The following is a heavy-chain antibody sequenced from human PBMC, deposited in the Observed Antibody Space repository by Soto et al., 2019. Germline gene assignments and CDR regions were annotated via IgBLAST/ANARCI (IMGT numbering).Heavy chain of an antibody. J-gene: IGHJ3*02. CDR2: IIPILGIA. CDR1: GVTFSSYT. CDR3: ARQGTKRLTSGDDAFDI. V-gene: IGHV1-69*02. Sequence: GASVKVSCKASGVTFSSYTISWVRQAPGQGLEWMGRIIPILGIANYAQKFQGRVTITADKSTSTAYMELSSLRSEDTAVYYCARQGTKRLTSGDDAFDIWGQGTMVTVSS. D-gene: IGHD3-16*01.